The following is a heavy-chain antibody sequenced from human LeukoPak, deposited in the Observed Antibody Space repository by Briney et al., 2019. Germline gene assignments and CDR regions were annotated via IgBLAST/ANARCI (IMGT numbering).Heavy chain of an antibody. Sequence: GGSLRLSCAATGFTFDVYWMSWVRQAPGEGLQWVANIKANGNEKYYVDSVKGRFTISRDNAKNSLYLQMNSLRAEDTALYYCASGGYFDKNAFWYWGRGTLVTVSS. CDR3: ASGGYFDKNAFWY. J-gene: IGHJ4*02. D-gene: IGHD3-9*01. CDR2: IKANGNEK. CDR1: GFTFDVYW. V-gene: IGHV3-7*01.